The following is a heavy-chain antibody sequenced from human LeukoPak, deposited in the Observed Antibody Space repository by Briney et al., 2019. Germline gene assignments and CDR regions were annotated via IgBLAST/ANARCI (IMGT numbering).Heavy chain of an antibody. V-gene: IGHV3-21*01. D-gene: IGHD6-19*01. J-gene: IGHJ4*02. CDR1: GFTFSNYA. CDR3: ARQGVAVAGFDY. Sequence: PGGSLRLSCASSGFTFSNYAMNWVRQAPGKGLEWGSSISSSSSYIYYADSVKGRFTISRDNAKNSLYLQMNSLRAEDTAVYYCARQGVAVAGFDYWGQGTLVTVSS. CDR2: ISSSSSYI.